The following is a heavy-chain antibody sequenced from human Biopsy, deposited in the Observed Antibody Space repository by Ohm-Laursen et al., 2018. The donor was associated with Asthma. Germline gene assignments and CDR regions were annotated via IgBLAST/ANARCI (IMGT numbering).Heavy chain of an antibody. CDR3: ARTYYDFLTGQVNDAFAI. CDR1: GYTFNSAG. D-gene: IGHD3-9*01. V-gene: IGHV1-18*01. Sequence: SVKVSCKTSGYTFNSAGITWVRQAPGQGLEWMGWISVYNGNTKVAQKLQDRVTMITDTSTSTAYMELRSLRSDDTAVYFCARTYYDFLTGQVNDAFAIWGQGTVVTVSS. CDR2: ISVYNGNT. J-gene: IGHJ3*02.